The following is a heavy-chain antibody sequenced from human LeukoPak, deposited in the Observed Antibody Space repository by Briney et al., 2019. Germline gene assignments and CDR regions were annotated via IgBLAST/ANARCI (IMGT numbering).Heavy chain of an antibody. D-gene: IGHD6-6*01. CDR3: ARGLSGYSSSLGY. J-gene: IGHJ4*02. CDR2: IRYDGNNK. V-gene: IGHV3-30*02. CDR1: GFTFSNYG. Sequence: GGSLRLSCGASGFTFSNYGMLWVRQAPGKGLEWVAFIRYDGNNKLYADSVKGRFAISRDNAKNSLYLQMNSLRAEDTALYYCARGLSGYSSSLGYWGQGTLVTVSS.